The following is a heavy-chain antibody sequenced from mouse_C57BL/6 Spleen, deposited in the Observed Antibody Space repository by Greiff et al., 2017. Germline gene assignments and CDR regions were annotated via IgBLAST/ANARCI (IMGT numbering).Heavy chain of an antibody. Sequence: VQLVESGAELARPGASVKLSCKASGYTFTSYGISWVKQRTGQGLEWIGEIYPRSGNTYYNEKFKGKATLTADKSSSTAYMELRSLTSEDSAVYFCARSHYGSSFDYWGQGTTLTVSS. V-gene: IGHV1-81*01. D-gene: IGHD1-1*01. CDR1: GYTFTSYG. CDR2: IYPRSGNT. J-gene: IGHJ2*01. CDR3: ARSHYGSSFDY.